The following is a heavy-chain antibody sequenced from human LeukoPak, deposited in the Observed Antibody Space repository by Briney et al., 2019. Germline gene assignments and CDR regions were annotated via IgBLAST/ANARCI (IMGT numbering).Heavy chain of an antibody. CDR3: AKDSTAMAPDP. V-gene: IGHV3-30*02. CDR1: GFNFGIYG. J-gene: IGHJ5*02. Sequence: GGSLRLSCAASGFNFGIYGMHWVRQAPGKGLEWVAVMWDDGANENYVDSVKGRFTISRDNSENTLYLQMNSLRAEDTAVYYWAKDSTAMAPDPWGQGTLVTVSS. D-gene: IGHD5-18*01. CDR2: MWDDGANE.